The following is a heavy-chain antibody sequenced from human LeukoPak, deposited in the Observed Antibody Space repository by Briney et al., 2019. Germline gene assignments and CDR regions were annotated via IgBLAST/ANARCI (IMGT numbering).Heavy chain of an antibody. V-gene: IGHV4-59*12. CDR2: IYYSDT. J-gene: IGHJ4*02. Sequence: SETLSLTCTVSGGSISSYSWSWIRQPPGKGLEWIGYIYYSDTYYNPSLKSRVTISADTSKNQFSLRLNSVTAADTAVYYCASHSGGYAYWGQGTLVTVSS. D-gene: IGHD5-12*01. CDR3: ASHSGGYAY. CDR1: GGSISSYS.